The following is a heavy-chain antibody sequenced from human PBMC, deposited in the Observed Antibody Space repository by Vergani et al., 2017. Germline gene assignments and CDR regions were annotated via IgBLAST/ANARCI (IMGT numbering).Heavy chain of an antibody. D-gene: IGHD3-16*01. V-gene: IGHV3-30*02. CDR2: IQFDGSNQ. J-gene: IGHJ4*02. CDR3: AKHFRGWGIDY. Sequence: QVQLAELGGGVVQRGGSLRLPCATSGFTLSNYDMQWIRQGPGRGLEFVAFIQFDGSNQYYADSVKGRFTLSRDFPKNTLYLQMNSLRTDDTATYYCAKHFRGWGIDYWGQGTQIIVSS. CDR1: GFTLSNYD.